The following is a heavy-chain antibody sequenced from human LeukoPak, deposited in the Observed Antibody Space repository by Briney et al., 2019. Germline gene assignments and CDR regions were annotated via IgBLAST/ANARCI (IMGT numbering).Heavy chain of an antibody. J-gene: IGHJ4*02. CDR1: GFTFDDYA. CDR2: ISWNSGSI. Sequence: GGSLRLSCAASGFTFDDYAMHWVRQAPGKGLEWVSGISWNSGSIGYADSVKGRFTISRDNAKNTLDLQMNSLRAEDTAVYYCARSVGATMRKNLYFDYWGQGTLVTVSS. D-gene: IGHD1-26*01. V-gene: IGHV3-9*01. CDR3: ARSVGATMRKNLYFDY.